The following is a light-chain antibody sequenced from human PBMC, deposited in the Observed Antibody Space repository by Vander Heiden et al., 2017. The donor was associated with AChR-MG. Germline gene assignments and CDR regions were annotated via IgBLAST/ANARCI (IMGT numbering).Light chain of an antibody. CDR1: QLGDKY. V-gene: IGLV3-1*01. Sequence: SYELTQPPPVSVSPGQTASITCSGEQLGDKYASWYQQKPGQSPVLVIYQESKRPSGIHERFSCSNSGNTATLTISGTQAMDEADYYCQVWDSSTVVFGGGTKLTVL. CDR3: QVWDSSTVV. CDR2: QES. J-gene: IGLJ2*01.